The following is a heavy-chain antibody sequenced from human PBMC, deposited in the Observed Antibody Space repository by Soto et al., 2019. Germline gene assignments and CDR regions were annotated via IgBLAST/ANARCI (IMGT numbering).Heavy chain of an antibody. CDR3: ATLNSFGSDY. D-gene: IGHD5-18*01. V-gene: IGHV3-74*03. Sequence: GGSLRLSCAASGFDFSRFWMHWVRQAPGKGLVWVSRIYSDGSGPMYADSVKGRFTISRDNAKSTPYLQMNSLRAEDTAVYYSATLNSFGSDYWGQGTLVTVSS. CDR1: GFDFSRFW. CDR2: IYSDGSGP. J-gene: IGHJ4*02.